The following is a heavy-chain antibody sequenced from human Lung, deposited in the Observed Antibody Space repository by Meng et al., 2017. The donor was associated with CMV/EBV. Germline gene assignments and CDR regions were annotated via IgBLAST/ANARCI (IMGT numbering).Heavy chain of an antibody. J-gene: IGHJ4*02. Sequence: GGSLRLSCAASGFTFDDYAMHWVRQAPGKGLEWVSGISWNSGSIGYADSVKGRFTISRDNAKNSLYLQMNSLRVEDTAFYYCAKDLNTYSTSVDYWGQGTLVTVSS. V-gene: IGHV3-9*01. CDR1: GFTFDDYA. D-gene: IGHD6-6*01. CDR2: ISWNSGSI. CDR3: AKDLNTYSTSVDY.